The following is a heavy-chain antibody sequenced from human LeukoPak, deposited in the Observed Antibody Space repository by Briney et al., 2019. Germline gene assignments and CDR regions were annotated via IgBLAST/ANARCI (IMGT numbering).Heavy chain of an antibody. CDR1: GFTFSSYE. J-gene: IGHJ4*02. CDR2: ISSSGSTI. V-gene: IGHV3-48*03. D-gene: IGHD2-15*01. CDR3: ARGSVAATFDY. Sequence: GSLRLSCAASGFTFSSYEMNWVRQAPGKGLEWVSYISSSGSTIYYADSVKGRFTISRDNAKNSLYLQMNSLRAEDTAVYYCARGSVAATFDYWGQGTLVTVSS.